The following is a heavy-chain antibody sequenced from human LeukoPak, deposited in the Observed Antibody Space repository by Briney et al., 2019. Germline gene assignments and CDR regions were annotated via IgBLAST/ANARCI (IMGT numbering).Heavy chain of an antibody. Sequence: GGSLRLSCAASGFTVSSTYMSLLRQAPGKGLEWVSLIYTVVTTYYADSVKGRVTISRHNSENTLYLQMNSLRAEDTAVYYCARGITGSNNWFDPWGQGTLVTVSS. CDR3: ARGITGSNNWFDP. CDR1: GFTVSSTY. V-gene: IGHV3-53*01. D-gene: IGHD1-20*01. J-gene: IGHJ5*02. CDR2: IYTVVTT.